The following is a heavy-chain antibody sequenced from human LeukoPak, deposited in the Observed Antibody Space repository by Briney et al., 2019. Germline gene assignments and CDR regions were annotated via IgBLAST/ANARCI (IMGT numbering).Heavy chain of an antibody. D-gene: IGHD3-22*01. CDR2: IYYSGST. J-gene: IGHJ4*02. CDR1: GGSISSYY. V-gene: IGHV4-59*01. Sequence: SETLSLTCTVSGGSISSYYWSWIRQPPGKGLEWIGYIYYSGSTNYNPSLKSRVTISVDTSKNQFSLKLSSVTAADTAVYYCARSKGLFPDYWGQGTLVTVSS. CDR3: ARSKGLFPDY.